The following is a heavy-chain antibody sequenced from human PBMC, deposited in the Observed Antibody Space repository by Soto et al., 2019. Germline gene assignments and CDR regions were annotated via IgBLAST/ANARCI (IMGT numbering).Heavy chain of an antibody. Sequence: PGGSLRLSCAASGFTFSSYSMNWVRQAPGKGLEWVSSISSSSSYIYYADTVKGRFTISRDNAKNSLYLQMNSLRAEDTAVYYCARVNADRFDPWGQGTLVTVSS. J-gene: IGHJ5*02. CDR2: ISSSSSYI. CDR3: ARVNADRFDP. V-gene: IGHV3-21*01. CDR1: GFTFSSYS. D-gene: IGHD2-2*01.